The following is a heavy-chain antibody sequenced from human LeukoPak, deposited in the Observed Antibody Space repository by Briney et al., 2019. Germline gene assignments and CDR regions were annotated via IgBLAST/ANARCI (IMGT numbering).Heavy chain of an antibody. D-gene: IGHD5-18*01. J-gene: IGHJ5*02. CDR3: AILSVETAMVTDWFDP. Sequence: KPGGSLRLSCAASGFTFSSYSMNWVRQAPGKGLEWVSSISSSSSYIYYADSVKGRFTISRDNAKNSLYLQMNSLRAEDTAVYYCAILSVETAMVTDWFDPWGQGTLLTVSS. CDR2: ISSSSSYI. CDR1: GFTFSSYS. V-gene: IGHV3-21*01.